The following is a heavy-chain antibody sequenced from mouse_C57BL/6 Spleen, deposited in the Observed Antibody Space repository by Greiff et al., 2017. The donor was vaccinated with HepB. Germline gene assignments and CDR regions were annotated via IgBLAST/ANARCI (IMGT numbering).Heavy chain of an antibody. CDR3: ARPRMTLNWDYFDY. D-gene: IGHD4-1*01. CDR2: ISSGSSTI. Sequence: DVQLVESGGGLVKPGGSLKLSCAASGFTFSDYGMHWVRQAPEKGLEWVAYISSGSSTIYYADTVKGRVTISRDKAKNTLCLQMTSLRSEDTALYYCARPRMTLNWDYFDYWGQGTTLTVSS. CDR1: GFTFSDYG. V-gene: IGHV5-17*01. J-gene: IGHJ2*01.